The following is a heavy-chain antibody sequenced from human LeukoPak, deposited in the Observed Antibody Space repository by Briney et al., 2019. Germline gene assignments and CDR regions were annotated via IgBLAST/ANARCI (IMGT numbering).Heavy chain of an antibody. J-gene: IGHJ6*02. CDR2: INTDGTDT. V-gene: IGHV3-74*01. Sequence: PWGSLRLSCAASGFTFSKYWMLWVRQAPGKGLESVSRINTDGTDTTYADSVKGRFTVSRDNADNTMFLQMNSVRDEDTAVYYCATKQWLAPPPDSWGQETTVTFSS. D-gene: IGHD6-19*01. CDR1: GFTFSKYW. CDR3: ATKQWLAPPPDS.